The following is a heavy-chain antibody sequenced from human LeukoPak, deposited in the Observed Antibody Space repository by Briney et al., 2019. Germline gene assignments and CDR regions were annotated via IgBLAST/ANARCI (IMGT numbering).Heavy chain of an antibody. CDR3: AREGPRGNSQFDY. Sequence: GGSLRLSCAASGFTFSSYGMHWVRQAPGKGLEWVALIWYDGSNKYYADSVKGRLTISRDNSKNTLYLQMDSLRAEDTAVYYCAREGPRGNSQFDYWGQGTLVTVSS. CDR1: GFTFSSYG. D-gene: IGHD2/OR15-2a*01. J-gene: IGHJ4*02. CDR2: IWYDGSNK. V-gene: IGHV3-33*01.